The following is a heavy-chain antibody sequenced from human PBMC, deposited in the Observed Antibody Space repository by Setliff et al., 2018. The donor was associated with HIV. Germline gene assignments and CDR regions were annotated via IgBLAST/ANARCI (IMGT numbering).Heavy chain of an antibody. V-gene: IGHV3-11*04. Sequence: NPGGSLRLSCAASGFTFSDYYMTWIRQAPGTGLEWVSSISSSSSTIYYADSVKGRFTISRDNTKKSLHLQMNGLRAEDSAVYYCAREGTDCSTTSCPFDYWGQGTLVTVSS. D-gene: IGHD2-2*01. CDR3: AREGTDCSTTSCPFDY. J-gene: IGHJ4*02. CDR2: ISSSSSTI. CDR1: GFTFSDYY.